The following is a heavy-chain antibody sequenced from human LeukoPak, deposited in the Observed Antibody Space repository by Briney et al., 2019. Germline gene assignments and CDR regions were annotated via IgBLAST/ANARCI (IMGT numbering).Heavy chain of an antibody. CDR2: INWNGGST. J-gene: IGHJ4*02. CDR1: GFTFDDYG. CDR3: ARGVRGFSFAYYFDS. V-gene: IGHV3-20*01. Sequence: PGGSLRLSCAASGFTFDDYGMSWVRQAPGKGLEWVSDINWNGGSTDYADSVKGRFTISRDNAKNSLYLQMNSLRAEDTALYHCARGVRGFSFAYYFDSWGQGTLVTVSS. D-gene: IGHD3-10*01.